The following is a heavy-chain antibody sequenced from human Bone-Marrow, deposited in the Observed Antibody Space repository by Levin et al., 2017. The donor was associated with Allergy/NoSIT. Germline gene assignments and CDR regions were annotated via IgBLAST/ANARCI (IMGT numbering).Heavy chain of an antibody. V-gene: IGHV3-74*01. Sequence: GGSLRLSCAASGFTFSSYWMHWVRQAPGKGLVWVSRINSDGSSTSYADSVKGRFTISRDNAKNTLYLQMNSLRAEDTAVYYCARADVLRYFDWFLGYWGQGTLVTVSS. CDR1: GFTFSSYW. CDR2: INSDGSST. J-gene: IGHJ4*02. D-gene: IGHD3-9*01. CDR3: ARADVLRYFDWFLGY.